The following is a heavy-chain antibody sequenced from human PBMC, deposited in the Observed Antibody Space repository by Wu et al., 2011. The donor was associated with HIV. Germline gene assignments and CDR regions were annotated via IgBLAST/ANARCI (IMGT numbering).Heavy chain of an antibody. CDR2: ISAYNGDT. CDR1: GYTFTNYA. Sequence: QVQLVQSGAEVKKPGASVKVSCKASGYTFTNYAIHWVRQAPGQGLEWMGWISAYNGDTNYAQKLQDRVTMTTDTSTSTAYMELRSLRSDDTAVYYCAKVDLLWRSGTYQSGLDVWGQGTTVTVSS. J-gene: IGHJ6*02. V-gene: IGHV1-18*01. CDR3: AKVDLLWRSGTYQSGLDV. D-gene: IGHD3-10*01.